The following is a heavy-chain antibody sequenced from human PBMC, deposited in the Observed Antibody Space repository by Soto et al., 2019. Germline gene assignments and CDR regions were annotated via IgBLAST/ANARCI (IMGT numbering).Heavy chain of an antibody. CDR3: AKDRLAVAGKGDAFDI. J-gene: IGHJ3*02. D-gene: IGHD6-19*01. V-gene: IGHV3-9*01. CDR2: IRWNSGSI. CDR1: GFTFDDYA. Sequence: EVQLVESGGGLVQPGRSLRLSCAASGFTFDDYAMHWVRQAPGKGLEWFSGIRWNSGSIGYADSVKGRFTISRDNAKNSLYLKMNSLRAEDTALYYCAKDRLAVAGKGDAFDIWGQGTMVTVSS.